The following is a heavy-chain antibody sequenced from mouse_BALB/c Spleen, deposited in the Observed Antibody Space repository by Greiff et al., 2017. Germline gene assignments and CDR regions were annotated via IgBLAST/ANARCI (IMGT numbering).Heavy chain of an antibody. D-gene: IGHD2-3*01. V-gene: IGHV5-4*02. J-gene: IGHJ4*01. CDR1: GFTFSDYY. Sequence: EVHLVESGGGLVKPGGSLKLSCAASGFTFSDYYMYWVRQTPEKRLEWVATISDGGSYTYYPDSVKGRFTISRDNAKNNLYLQMSSLKSEDTAMYYCARGGDGYKDYYAMDYWGQGTSVTVSS. CDR2: ISDGGSYT. CDR3: ARGGDGYKDYYAMDY.